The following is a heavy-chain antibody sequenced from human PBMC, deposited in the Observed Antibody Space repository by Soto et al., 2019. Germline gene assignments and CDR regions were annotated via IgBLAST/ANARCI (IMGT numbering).Heavy chain of an antibody. CDR1: GGSISSSSYY. CDR3: ARHIVEGLRLGELSKDAFDI. Sequence: QLQLQESGPGLVKPSETLSLTCTVSGGSISSSSYYWGWIRQPPGKGLEWIGSIYYSGSTYYNPSLKSRVTISVDTSKNQFSLKLSSVTAADTAVYYCARHIVEGLRLGELSKDAFDIWGQGTMVTVSS. D-gene: IGHD3-16*02. J-gene: IGHJ3*02. V-gene: IGHV4-39*01. CDR2: IYYSGST.